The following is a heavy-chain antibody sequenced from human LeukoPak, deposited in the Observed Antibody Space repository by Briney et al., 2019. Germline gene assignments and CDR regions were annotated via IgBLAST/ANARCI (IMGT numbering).Heavy chain of an antibody. Sequence: GGSLRLSCAASGFTFSSYGMHWVRQAPGKGLEWVAFIRYDGSNKYYADSVKGRFTISRDNSKNTLYLQMNGLRAEDTAVYYCAKDQGSFGVVINSPSFDYWGQGTLVTVSS. CDR1: GFTFSSYG. J-gene: IGHJ4*02. V-gene: IGHV3-30*02. D-gene: IGHD3-3*01. CDR3: AKDQGSFGVVINSPSFDY. CDR2: IRYDGSNK.